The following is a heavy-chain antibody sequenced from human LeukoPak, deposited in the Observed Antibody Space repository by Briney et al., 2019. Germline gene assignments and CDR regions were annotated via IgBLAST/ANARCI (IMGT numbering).Heavy chain of an antibody. V-gene: IGHV4-39*06. CDR1: GGSISSSSYY. D-gene: IGHD2-15*01. J-gene: IGHJ4*02. CDR3: ASSKKGGGSGY. CDR2: IYYSGST. Sequence: SETLSLTCTVSGGSISSSSYYWGWIRQPPGKGLEWIGSIYYSGSTYYNPSLKSRVTISVDTSKNQFPLKLNSVTAADTAVYFCASSKKGGGSGYWGQGTLVTVSS.